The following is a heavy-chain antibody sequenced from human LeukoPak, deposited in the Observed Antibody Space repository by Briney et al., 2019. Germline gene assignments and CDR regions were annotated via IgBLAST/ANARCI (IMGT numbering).Heavy chain of an antibody. Sequence: GGSLRLSCAASGFTFSSYSMNWVRQAPGKGLEWVSSISTSSSYIHYADSVKGRFTISRDNAKNSLYLQMNSLRAEDTAVYYCARDKTAQLDNYYYYMDVWGKGTTVTISS. J-gene: IGHJ6*03. CDR1: GFTFSSYS. D-gene: IGHD6-13*01. V-gene: IGHV3-21*01. CDR2: ISTSSSYI. CDR3: ARDKTAQLDNYYYYMDV.